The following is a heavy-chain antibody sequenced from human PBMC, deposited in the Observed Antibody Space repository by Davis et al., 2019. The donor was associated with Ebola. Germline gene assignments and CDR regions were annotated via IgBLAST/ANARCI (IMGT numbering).Heavy chain of an antibody. V-gene: IGHV1-69*13. CDR1: GGTFSSYA. CDR2: IIPIFGTA. D-gene: IGHD3-22*01. CDR3: ARDGSSGYYPDY. J-gene: IGHJ4*02. Sequence: SVKVSCKASGGTFSSYAISWVRQAPGQGLEWMGGIIPIFGTANYAQKFQGRVTITADESTSTAYMELSSLRSEDTAVYYCARDGSSGYYPDYWGQGTLVTVSS.